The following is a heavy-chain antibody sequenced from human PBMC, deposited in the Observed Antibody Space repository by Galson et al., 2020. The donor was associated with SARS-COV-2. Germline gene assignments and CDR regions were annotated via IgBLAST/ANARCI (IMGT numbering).Heavy chain of an antibody. V-gene: IGHV3-53*01. CDR2: IYSGGST. CDR1: GFTVSSNY. Sequence: GESLKISCAASGFTVSSNYMSWVRQAPGKGLEWVSVIYSGGSTYYADSVKGRFTISRDNSKNTLYLQMNSLRAEDTAVYYCARDGGPTYYYNSSGYYGAFDIWGQGTMVTVSS. CDR3: ARDGGPTYYYNSSGYYGAFDI. D-gene: IGHD3-22*01. J-gene: IGHJ3*02.